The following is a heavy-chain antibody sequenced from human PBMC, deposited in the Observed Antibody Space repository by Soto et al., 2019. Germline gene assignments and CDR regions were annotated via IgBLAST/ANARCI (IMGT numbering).Heavy chain of an antibody. Sequence: QVQLQESGPGLVRPSETLSLICTVSGGSISNNYWSWIRQPPGKGLEWIGYIYPSGRTNYNPSLKCRVTISVDTSKNQFSVKLSSVTAADTAVYYCAREGTSSWYRSWGQGTLVTVSS. D-gene: IGHD6-13*01. V-gene: IGHV4-59*01. CDR2: IYPSGRT. J-gene: IGHJ5*02. CDR1: GGSISNNY. CDR3: AREGTSSWYRS.